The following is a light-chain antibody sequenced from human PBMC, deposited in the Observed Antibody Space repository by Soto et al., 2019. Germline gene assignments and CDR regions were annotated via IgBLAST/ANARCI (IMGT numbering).Light chain of an antibody. CDR1: QGITNS. V-gene: IGKV1-9*01. J-gene: IGKJ4*01. CDR2: AAS. Sequence: DIKLTQSPSFLSASVGDRVTITCRASQGITNSLAWYQQKPGKAPNLLIYAASTLQGGVPSRFSGSGSGTDFTLTISTLQPEDFATDDSQPLTRNPLTFDGRTKVDIK. CDR3: QPLTRNPLT.